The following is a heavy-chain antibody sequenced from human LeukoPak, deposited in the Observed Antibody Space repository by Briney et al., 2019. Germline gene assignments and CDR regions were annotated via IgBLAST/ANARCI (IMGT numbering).Heavy chain of an antibody. CDR2: NAGNGNT. V-gene: IGHV1-3*01. J-gene: IGHJ4*02. Sequence: NAGNGNTKYSQKFQGRVTITRDTSASTAYMELSSLRSEDTAVYYCASPQRYCSSTSCPSWYWGQGTLVTVSS. CDR3: ASPQRYCSSTSCPSWY. D-gene: IGHD2-2*01.